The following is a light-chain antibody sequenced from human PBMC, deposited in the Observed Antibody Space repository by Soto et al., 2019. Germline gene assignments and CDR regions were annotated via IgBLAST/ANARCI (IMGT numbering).Light chain of an antibody. CDR2: DAS. V-gene: IGKV3-11*01. CDR3: QQRSNWPWT. CDR1: PSVSSY. Sequence: EIVLTQSPATLSLSPGEKATLSCRASPSVSSYLAWYQQKPGQAPRLLIYDASIRATGIPASFSDTGSETYFTLTITSLEPEDFAVYYCQQRSNWPWTFGQGTKVEIK. J-gene: IGKJ1*01.